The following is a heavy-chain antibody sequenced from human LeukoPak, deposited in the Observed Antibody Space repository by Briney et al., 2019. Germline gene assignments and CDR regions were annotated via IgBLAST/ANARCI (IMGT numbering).Heavy chain of an antibody. J-gene: IGHJ4*02. Sequence: SETLSLTCTVSGVSISTHYWSWIRQPPGKGLEWIGYIYHSGATNYNPSLKSRVTISMDTSKNEFSLKLTSVTAADTAVYYCAREANYYGSGSYFEGTFDYWGQGSLVTVSS. CDR3: AREANYYGSGSYFEGTFDY. CDR2: IYHSGAT. D-gene: IGHD3-10*01. V-gene: IGHV4-59*11. CDR1: GVSISTHY.